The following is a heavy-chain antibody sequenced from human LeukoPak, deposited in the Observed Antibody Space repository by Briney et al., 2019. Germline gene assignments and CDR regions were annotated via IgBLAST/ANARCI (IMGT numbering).Heavy chain of an antibody. Sequence: PGGSLRLSCAASGFTFSSYAMSWVRQAPGKGLEWVSAISGSGGTTYYADSMKGGFTIPKDNSKNTLYLQMNSLRAEDMAVYYCAKGGSLLWFGSWFDPWGQGTLVTVSS. V-gene: IGHV3-23*01. D-gene: IGHD3-10*01. J-gene: IGHJ5*02. CDR1: GFTFSSYA. CDR2: ISGSGGTT. CDR3: AKGGSLLWFGSWFDP.